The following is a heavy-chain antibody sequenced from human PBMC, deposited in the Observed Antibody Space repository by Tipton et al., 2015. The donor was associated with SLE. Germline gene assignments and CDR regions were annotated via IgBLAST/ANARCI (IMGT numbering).Heavy chain of an antibody. CDR3: ASSLPYGGLFDY. Sequence: GSLRLSCAASGFTFSSYWMHWVRQAPGKGLVWVSRINSDGSSTSYADSVKGRFTISRDNAKKTLYLQMNNLRPEDTALYYCASSLPYGGLFDYWGQGTLVTVSS. D-gene: IGHD2-2*02. CDR2: INSDGSST. V-gene: IGHV3-74*01. CDR1: GFTFSSYW. J-gene: IGHJ4*02.